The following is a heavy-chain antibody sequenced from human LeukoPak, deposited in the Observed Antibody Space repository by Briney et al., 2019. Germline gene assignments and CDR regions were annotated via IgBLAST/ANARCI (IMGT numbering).Heavy chain of an antibody. V-gene: IGHV3-21*01. CDR2: ISGSSSYI. J-gene: IGHJ4*02. CDR3: ARDGAAAGTDFDY. CDR1: GFTFSSYS. Sequence: PGGSLRLSCAASGFTFSSYSMNWVRQAPGRGLEWVSSISGSSSYIYCADSVKGRFTISRDNAKNSLYLQMNSLRAEDTAVYYCARDGAAAGTDFDYWGQGTLVTVSS. D-gene: IGHD6-13*01.